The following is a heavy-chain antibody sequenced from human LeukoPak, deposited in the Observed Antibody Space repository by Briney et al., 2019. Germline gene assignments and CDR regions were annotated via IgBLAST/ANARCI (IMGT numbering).Heavy chain of an antibody. D-gene: IGHD3-10*01. CDR1: GYTFTDYY. J-gene: IGHJ5*02. CDR2: INPNSGGT. V-gene: IGHV1-2*02. CDR3: ARGSGSYSWFDP. Sequence: ASVKLSCTASGYTFTDYYMHWVRQAHAQGLEWMGWINPNSGGTNYVQTFQGSVTMTRVTSISTAYRELSRLRSDVTAVYYCARGSGSYSWFDPWGQGTLVIVST.